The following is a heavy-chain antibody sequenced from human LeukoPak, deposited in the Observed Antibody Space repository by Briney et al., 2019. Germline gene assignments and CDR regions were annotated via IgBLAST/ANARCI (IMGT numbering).Heavy chain of an antibody. D-gene: IGHD1-7*01. Sequence: PSENLSLTCSVSGGSFSSSSYYWGWTRQPPGKALECIGNIYSSGTTYYNPSLKSRVTISIDTSKSQFSLRMSSVTAADTAVYYCVQNIPGTIEHWGQGTLVTVSS. CDR1: GGSFSSSSYY. CDR2: IYSSGTT. J-gene: IGHJ1*01. CDR3: VQNIPGTIEH. V-gene: IGHV4-39*01.